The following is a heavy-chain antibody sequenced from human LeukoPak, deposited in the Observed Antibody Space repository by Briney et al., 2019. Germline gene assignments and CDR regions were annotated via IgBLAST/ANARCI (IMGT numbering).Heavy chain of an antibody. J-gene: IGHJ4*02. CDR1: GGSISSSSYY. Sequence: SETLSLTCTVSGGSISSSSYYWGWIRQPPGKGLEWIGSIYYSGSTYYNPSLKSRVTISVDTSKNQFSLKLSSVTAADTAVYYCARSHYDSSGYHEGIDYWGQGTLVTVSS. CDR3: ARSHYDSSGYHEGIDY. CDR2: IYYSGST. V-gene: IGHV4-39*07. D-gene: IGHD3-22*01.